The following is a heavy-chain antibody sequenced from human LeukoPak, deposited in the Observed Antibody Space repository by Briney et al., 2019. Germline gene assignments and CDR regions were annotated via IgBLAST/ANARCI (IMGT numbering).Heavy chain of an antibody. D-gene: IGHD3-16*01. V-gene: IGHV3-30-3*01. CDR3: AKDYAFGFDY. Sequence: PGGSPRLSCAASGFTFSSYAMHWVRQAPGKGLEWVTVISYDGSNKYYADSVKGRFTISRDNSKNTLYLQMNSLRAEDTAVYYCAKDYAFGFDYWGQGTLVTVSS. J-gene: IGHJ4*02. CDR2: ISYDGSNK. CDR1: GFTFSSYA.